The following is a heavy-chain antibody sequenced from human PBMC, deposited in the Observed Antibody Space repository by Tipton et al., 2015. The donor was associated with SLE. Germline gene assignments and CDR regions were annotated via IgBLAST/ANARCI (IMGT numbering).Heavy chain of an antibody. CDR3: ARGVATFKD. CDR2: MYYTGRT. J-gene: IGHJ4*02. CDR1: GVSISTDY. D-gene: IGHD5-12*01. Sequence: LSLTCTVSGVSISTDYWSWIRQPPGKGLEWIGYMYYTGRTNYNPSLKSRLTMSVDTSKNQFSLRLSSVTAADTAVYYCARGVATFKDWGQGSLVTVSS. V-gene: IGHV4-59*01.